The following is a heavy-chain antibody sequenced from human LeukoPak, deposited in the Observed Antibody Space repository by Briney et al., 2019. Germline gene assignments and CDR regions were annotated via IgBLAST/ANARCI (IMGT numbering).Heavy chain of an antibody. Sequence: SETLSLTCAVYGGSFSGYYSSWIRQPPGKGLEWIGEINHSGSTNYNPSLKSRVTISVDTSKNQFPLKLSSVTAADTAVYYCARLDHLAASIVYWGQGTLVTVSS. D-gene: IGHD6-6*01. J-gene: IGHJ4*02. CDR3: ARLDHLAASIVY. CDR1: GGSFSGYY. V-gene: IGHV4-34*01. CDR2: INHSGST.